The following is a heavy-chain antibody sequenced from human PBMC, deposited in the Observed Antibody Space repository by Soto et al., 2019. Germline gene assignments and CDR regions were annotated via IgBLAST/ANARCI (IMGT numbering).Heavy chain of an antibody. CDR3: ARVTAMATFLFYGLDV. J-gene: IGHJ6*02. CDR2: INSDGRTA. CDR1: GFSISSYW. D-gene: IGHD5-18*01. V-gene: IGHV3-74*03. Sequence: SLRLSCAASGFSISSYWMNWVRQVPGKGLVWVARINSDGRTATYAESVKGRFTISRDNAKNTLFLQMNSLRAEDTALYYCARVTAMATFLFYGLDVWGQGTTVTVSS.